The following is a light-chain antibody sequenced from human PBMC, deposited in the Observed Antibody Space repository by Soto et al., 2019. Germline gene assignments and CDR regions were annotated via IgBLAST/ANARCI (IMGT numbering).Light chain of an antibody. CDR2: DTS. J-gene: IGKJ4*01. V-gene: IGKV3-15*01. CDR3: QRYNNWPLT. CDR1: LSVSRN. Sequence: EIVMTQSPATLSVSPGERATLSCRASLSVSRNLAWYQQKPGQAPRLLIFDTSARATGVPARFSGSRSGPEFTLTINSLQSEDFAIYYCQRYNNWPLTFGGGTKVDIK.